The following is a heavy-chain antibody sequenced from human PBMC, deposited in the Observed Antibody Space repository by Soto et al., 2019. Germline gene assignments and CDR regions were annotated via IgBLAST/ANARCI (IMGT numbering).Heavy chain of an antibody. CDR3: ARVGYCSSTSCYIARHNWFDP. CDR2: IIPIFGTA. CDR1: GGTFSSYA. V-gene: IGHV1-69*13. J-gene: IGHJ5*02. Sequence: ASVKVSCKASGGTFSSYAISWVRQAPGQGLEWMGGIIPIFGTANYAQKFQGRITITADESTSTAYMELSSLRSEDTAVYYCARVGYCSSTSCYIARHNWFDPWGQGTLVTVSS. D-gene: IGHD2-2*02.